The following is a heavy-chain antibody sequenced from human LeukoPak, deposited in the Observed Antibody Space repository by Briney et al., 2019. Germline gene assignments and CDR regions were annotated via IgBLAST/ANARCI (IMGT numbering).Heavy chain of an antibody. Sequence: PGRSLRLSCAASGFTFSSYAMHWVRQAPGKGLEWEAVISYDGSNKYYADSVKGRFTISRDNSKNTLYLQMNSLRAEDTAVYYCARGPQNWGHYWGQGTLVTVSS. CDR2: ISYDGSNK. D-gene: IGHD7-27*01. J-gene: IGHJ4*02. V-gene: IGHV3-30-3*01. CDR1: GFTFSSYA. CDR3: ARGPQNWGHY.